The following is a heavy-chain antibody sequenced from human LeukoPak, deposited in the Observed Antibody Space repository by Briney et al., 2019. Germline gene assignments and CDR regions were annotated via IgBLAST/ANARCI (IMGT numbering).Heavy chain of an antibody. V-gene: IGHV4-59*01. CDR3: ARHYGGDWFDP. D-gene: IGHD3-16*01. Sequence: PSETLSLTCTVSGGSISSYYWSWIRQPPGKGLEWIGYIYYSGSTNYNPSLKSRVTISVDTSKNQFSLKLNSVTAADTAVYYCARHYGGDWFDPWGQGTLVTVSS. CDR1: GGSISSYY. CDR2: IYYSGST. J-gene: IGHJ5*02.